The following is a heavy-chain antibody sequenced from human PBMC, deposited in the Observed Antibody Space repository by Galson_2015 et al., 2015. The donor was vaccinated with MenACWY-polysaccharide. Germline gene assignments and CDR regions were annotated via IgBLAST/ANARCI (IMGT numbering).Heavy chain of an antibody. Sequence: SLRLSCAASGFTFSSYAMHWVRQAPGKGLEWVAVISYDGSNKYYADSVKGRFTISRDSSKNTLYLQMNSLRAEDTAVYYCARPAYGDYGYLDYWGQGTLVTVSS. CDR1: GFTFSSYA. CDR3: ARPAYGDYGYLDY. V-gene: IGHV3-30-3*01. J-gene: IGHJ4*02. CDR2: ISYDGSNK. D-gene: IGHD4-17*01.